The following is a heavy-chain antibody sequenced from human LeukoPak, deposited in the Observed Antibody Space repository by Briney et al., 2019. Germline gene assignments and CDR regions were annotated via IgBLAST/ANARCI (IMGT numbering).Heavy chain of an antibody. J-gene: IGHJ4*02. CDR2: IKQDGSEK. D-gene: IGHD6-19*01. CDR3: ARDTAVAPFDY. CDR1: GFTLSGYS. V-gene: IGHV3-7*01. Sequence: PGGSLRLSCAASGFTLSGYSMNWVRQAPGKGLEWVANIKQDGSEKYYVDSVKGRFTISRDNAKNSLYLQMNSLRAEDTAVYYCARDTAVAPFDYWGQGTLVTVSS.